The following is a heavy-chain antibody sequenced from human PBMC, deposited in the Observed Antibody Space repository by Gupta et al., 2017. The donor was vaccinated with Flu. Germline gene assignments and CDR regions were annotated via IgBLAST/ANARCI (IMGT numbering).Heavy chain of an antibody. J-gene: IGHJ6*02. Sequence: QMQPVESGGGEVQLGGSLRPSCAASGYVSSNSGMFWVRQDPGKGLEVLTIKSHDGSDTLSADSVKGRFTISRDSSRNMWYLQMNSLRTEDTAVYYCAKDRVRRSSGYGMDVWGQGTTVTVS. D-gene: IGHD6-13*01. V-gene: IGHV3-30*18. CDR1: GYVSSNSG. CDR2: KSHDGSDT. CDR3: AKDRVRRSSGYGMDV.